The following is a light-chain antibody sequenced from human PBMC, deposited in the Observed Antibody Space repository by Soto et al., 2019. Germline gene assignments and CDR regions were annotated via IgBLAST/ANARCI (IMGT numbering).Light chain of an antibody. V-gene: IGKV4-1*01. CDR2: DAS. J-gene: IGKJ1*01. Sequence: DIVMTQSPDSLAVSLGERATINCKSSQSVLYSSNNKNYLAWYQQKPGQAPRLLIYDASFRATGVPARFSGSGSGTDFTLTIRSLEPEDSAVYFCQQRSNWPWTFGQGTKVDIK. CDR1: QSVLYSSNNKNY. CDR3: QQRSNWPWT.